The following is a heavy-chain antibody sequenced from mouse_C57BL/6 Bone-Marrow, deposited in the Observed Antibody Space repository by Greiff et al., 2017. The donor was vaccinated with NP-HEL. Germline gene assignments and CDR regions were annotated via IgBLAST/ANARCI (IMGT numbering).Heavy chain of an antibody. J-gene: IGHJ1*03. Sequence: EVQLQQSGPVLVKPGASVKMSCKASGYTFTDYYMNWVKQSHGKSLEWIGVINPYNGGTSYNQKFKGKATLTVDKSSSTAYMELNSLTSEDSAVYYCARAYYDFDWYFDVWGTGTTVTVSS. D-gene: IGHD2-4*01. V-gene: IGHV1-19*01. CDR2: INPYNGGT. CDR1: GYTFTDYY. CDR3: ARAYYDFDWYFDV.